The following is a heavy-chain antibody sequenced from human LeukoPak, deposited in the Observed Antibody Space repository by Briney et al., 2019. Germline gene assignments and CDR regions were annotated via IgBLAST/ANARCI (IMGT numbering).Heavy chain of an antibody. Sequence: GGSLRLSCAASGFTFSSYWMSWVRQAPGKGLEWVANIKQDGSEKYYVDSVKGRFTISRDNAKNSLYLQMNSLRAEDTAVYYCAKIPGVYYDFWSGLCWFDPWGQGTLVTVSS. V-gene: IGHV3-7*01. CDR1: GFTFSSYW. CDR2: IKQDGSEK. CDR3: AKIPGVYYDFWSGLCWFDP. D-gene: IGHD3-3*01. J-gene: IGHJ5*02.